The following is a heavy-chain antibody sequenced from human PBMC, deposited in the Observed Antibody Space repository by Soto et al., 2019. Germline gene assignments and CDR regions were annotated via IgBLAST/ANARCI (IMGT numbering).Heavy chain of an antibody. CDR3: AKGDGFILAV. J-gene: IGHJ6*02. CDR2: TNNSGTT. CDR1: GFTVNNNY. V-gene: IGHV3-53*01. Sequence: AGSLRLSCAASGFTVNNNYLSWVRQAPGKGLQWVSITNNSGTTYYAASVKGRVTVSRDNSKNTLYLQLNCVSAEDTAVYYCAKGDGFILAVWGQGTTVTVSS. D-gene: IGHD1-26*01.